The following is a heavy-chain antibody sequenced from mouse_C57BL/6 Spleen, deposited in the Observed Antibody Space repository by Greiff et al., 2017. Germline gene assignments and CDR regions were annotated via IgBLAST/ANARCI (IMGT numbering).Heavy chain of an antibody. CDR1: GFTFSSYA. D-gene: IGHD1-1*01. CDR2: ISDGGSYT. V-gene: IGHV5-4*01. J-gene: IGHJ3*01. Sequence: EVQGVVSGGGLVKPGGSLKLSCAASGFTFSSYAMSWVRQTPEKRLEWVATISDGGSYTYYPDNVKGRFTISRDNAKNNLYLQMSHLKSEDTAMYYCARDGSSYSFAYWGQGTLVTVSA. CDR3: ARDGSSYSFAY.